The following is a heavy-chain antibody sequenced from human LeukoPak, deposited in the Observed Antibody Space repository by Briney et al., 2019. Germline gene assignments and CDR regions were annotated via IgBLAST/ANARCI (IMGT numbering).Heavy chain of an antibody. CDR2: INPDSGGT. Sequence: GASVKVSCKASEYTFTGYYMHWVRQAPGQGLEWMGWINPDSGGTNHAQKFQGRVTMTRDTSISTAYMELSRLTSDDTAVYYCARDHGLNKRWFDPWGQGTLVTVSS. CDR1: EYTFTGYY. J-gene: IGHJ5*02. CDR3: ARDHGLNKRWFDP. V-gene: IGHV1-2*02. D-gene: IGHD1/OR15-1a*01.